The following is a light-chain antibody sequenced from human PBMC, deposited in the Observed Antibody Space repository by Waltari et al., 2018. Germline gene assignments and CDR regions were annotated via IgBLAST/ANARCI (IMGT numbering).Light chain of an antibody. CDR3: QQYNDWART. V-gene: IGKV3-15*01. CDR1: QTVSSN. J-gene: IGKJ1*01. Sequence: VLTQPPATLSVSSGEIATLSRRASQTVSSNLAWYQQKPGQAPKLLIYSASSRDSGIPPRFSGRGSGTEFTLTISSLQSEDFAVYYCQQYNDWARTFGQGTKVEIK. CDR2: SAS.